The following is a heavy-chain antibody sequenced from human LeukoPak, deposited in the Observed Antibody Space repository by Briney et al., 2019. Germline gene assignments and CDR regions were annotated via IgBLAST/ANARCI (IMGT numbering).Heavy chain of an antibody. CDR2: INHSGST. Sequence: SETLSLTCAVYGGSFSGYYWSWIRQPPGKGLEWIGEINHSGSTYYNPSLKSRVTISVDTSKNQFSLKLSSVTAADTAVYYCARYYDSSQNWFDPWGQGTLVTVSS. D-gene: IGHD3-22*01. J-gene: IGHJ5*02. CDR1: GGSFSGYY. CDR3: ARYYDSSQNWFDP. V-gene: IGHV4-34*01.